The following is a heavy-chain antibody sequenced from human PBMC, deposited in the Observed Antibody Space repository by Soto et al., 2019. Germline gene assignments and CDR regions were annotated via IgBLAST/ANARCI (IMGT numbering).Heavy chain of an antibody. D-gene: IGHD1-26*01. CDR3: AKDLDGIVYYYMDV. CDR2: SSGSGGST. J-gene: IGHJ6*03. V-gene: IGHV3-23*01. CDR1: GFTFSSYA. Sequence: EVQLLESGGGLVQPGGSLRLSCAASGFTFSSYAMSWVRQAPGKGLEWVSASSGSGGSTYYADSVKGRFTISRDNSKNTLYLQMNSLRAEDTAVYYCAKDLDGIVYYYMDVWGKGTTVTVSS.